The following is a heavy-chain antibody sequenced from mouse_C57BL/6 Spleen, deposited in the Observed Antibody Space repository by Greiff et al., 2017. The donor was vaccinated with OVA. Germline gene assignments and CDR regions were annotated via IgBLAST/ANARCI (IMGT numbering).Heavy chain of an antibody. Sequence: QVQLQQSGAELVRPGTSVKVSCKASGYAFTNYLIEWVKQRPGQGLEWIGVINPGSGGTNYNEQFKGKATLTADKSSSTAYMQLSSLTSEGSAVYFCARGGTVGGCAYWGQGTLVTVSA. J-gene: IGHJ3*01. D-gene: IGHD1-1*01. CDR1: GYAFTNYL. V-gene: IGHV1-54*01. CDR3: ARGGTVGGCAY. CDR2: INPGSGGT.